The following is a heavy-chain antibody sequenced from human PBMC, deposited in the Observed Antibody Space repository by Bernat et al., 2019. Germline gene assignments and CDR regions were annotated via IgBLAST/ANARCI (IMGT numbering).Heavy chain of an antibody. Sequence: VQLVESGGGVVQPGRSLRLSCAASGFTFSSYSMNWVRQAPGKGLEWVSSISSSSSYIYYADSVKGRFTISRDNAKNSLYLQMNSLRAEDTAVYYCAILETAFCSGGSCYAFDIWGQGTMVTVSS. D-gene: IGHD2-15*01. J-gene: IGHJ3*02. CDR2: ISSSSSYI. V-gene: IGHV3-21*01. CDR3: AILETAFCSGGSCYAFDI. CDR1: GFTFSSYS.